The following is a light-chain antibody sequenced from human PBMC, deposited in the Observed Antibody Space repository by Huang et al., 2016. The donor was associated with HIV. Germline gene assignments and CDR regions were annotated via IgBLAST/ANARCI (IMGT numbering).Light chain of an antibody. CDR3: QQTNSYPVP. CDR2: GAS. V-gene: IGKV1-13*02. CDR1: QDIGTS. Sequence: VYLTQSPFSLSASVVDTVIISCRASQDIGTSLAWYQHKTGKAPKLLISGASSLQTGVPSRFSCDSAGRYFTRINTEHQANDLATYVYQQTNSYPVPFGQGTRLDIK. J-gene: IGKJ5*01.